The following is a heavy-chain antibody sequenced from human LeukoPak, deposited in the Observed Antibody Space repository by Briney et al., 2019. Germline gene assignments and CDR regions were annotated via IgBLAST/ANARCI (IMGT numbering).Heavy chain of an antibody. J-gene: IGHJ5*02. V-gene: IGHV1-24*01. Sequence: ASVKVSCKVSGYTLTELSMHWVRQAPGKGLEWMGGFDPEDGETIYAQKFQGRVTMTEDTSTDTAYMELSSLRSEDTAVYYCATDRGYGSGSYPYNCFDPWGQGTLVTVSS. CDR2: FDPEDGET. CDR1: GYTLTELS. D-gene: IGHD3-10*01. CDR3: ATDRGYGSGSYPYNCFDP.